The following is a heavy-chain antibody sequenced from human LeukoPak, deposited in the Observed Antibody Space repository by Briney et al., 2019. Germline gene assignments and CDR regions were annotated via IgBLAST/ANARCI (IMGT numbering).Heavy chain of an antibody. Sequence: GESLKISCKGSGSSFTSYWIGWVRQLPGKGLEWMGIIYPGDSDTRYSPSFQGQVTISADKSISTAYLQWSSLKASDTAMYYCARHGDLYSSSWEGDYWGRGTLVTVSS. CDR2: IYPGDSDT. D-gene: IGHD6-13*01. J-gene: IGHJ4*02. CDR1: GSSFTSYW. V-gene: IGHV5-51*01. CDR3: ARHGDLYSSSWEGDY.